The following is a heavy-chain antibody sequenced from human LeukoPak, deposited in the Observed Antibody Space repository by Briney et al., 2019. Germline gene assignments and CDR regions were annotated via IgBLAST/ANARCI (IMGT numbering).Heavy chain of an antibody. CDR2: ISSSSSTI. CDR3: ARVPGFRDRFRDY. CDR1: GFTFSSYS. D-gene: IGHD1-14*01. Sequence: QPGGSPRPSCAASGFTFSSYSMNWVRQAPGKGLEWVSYISSSSSTIYYADSVKGRFTISRDNAKNSLYLQMNSLRAEDTAVYYCARVPGFRDRFRDYWGQGTLVTVSS. J-gene: IGHJ4*02. V-gene: IGHV3-48*01.